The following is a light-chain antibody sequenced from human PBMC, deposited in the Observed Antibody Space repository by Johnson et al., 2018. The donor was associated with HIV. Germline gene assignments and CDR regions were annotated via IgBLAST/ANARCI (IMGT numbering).Light chain of an antibody. J-gene: IGLJ1*01. Sequence: QSVLTQPPSVSAAPGQKVTISCSGSSSNIGNNYVSWYQQLPGTAPKLLIYENNKRPSGIPDRFYASKSGTSATLGITGLQTGDEADYYCGTWDSSLSAGVFGTGTNVTVL. CDR2: ENN. CDR3: GTWDSSLSAGV. V-gene: IGLV1-51*02. CDR1: SSNIGNNY.